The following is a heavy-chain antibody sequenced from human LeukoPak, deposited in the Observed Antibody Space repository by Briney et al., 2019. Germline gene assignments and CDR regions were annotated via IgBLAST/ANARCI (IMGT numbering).Heavy chain of an antibody. CDR3: AKGSHSSGWYALFDY. CDR2: ISSSSSHI. V-gene: IGHV3-21*01. Sequence: GGSLRLSCAASGFTFSSYSMNWVRQAPGKGLEWVSSISSSSSHIYYADSVKGRFTISRDNSKNTLYLQMNSLRAEDTAVYYCAKGSHSSGWYALFDYWGQGTLVTVSS. J-gene: IGHJ4*02. CDR1: GFTFSSYS. D-gene: IGHD6-19*01.